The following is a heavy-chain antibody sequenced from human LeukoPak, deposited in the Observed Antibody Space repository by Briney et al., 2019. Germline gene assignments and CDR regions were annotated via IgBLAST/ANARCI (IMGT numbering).Heavy chain of an antibody. CDR3: ARDLGGAGYFQH. CDR1: GGSISSYY. CDR2: IYYSGST. D-gene: IGHD2-15*01. Sequence: SETLSLTCTVSGGSISSYYWSWIRQPPGKGLEWIGYIYYSGSTNYNPSLKSRVTISVDTSKNQFSLKLSFVTAADTAVYYCARDLGGAGYFQHWGQGTLVTVSS. V-gene: IGHV4-59*01. J-gene: IGHJ1*01.